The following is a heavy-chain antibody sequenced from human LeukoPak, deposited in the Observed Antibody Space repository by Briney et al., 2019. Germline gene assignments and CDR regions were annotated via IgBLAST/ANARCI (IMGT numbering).Heavy chain of an antibody. Sequence: GASVKVSCKASGYTFTGYYMHWVRQAPGQGLEWMGWINPNSGGTNYAQKFQDRVTMTRDTSISTAYMELSRLRSDDTAVYYCARAPAFAYCGGDCYSDPFDYWGQGTLVTVSS. CDR3: ARAPAFAYCGGDCYSDPFDY. D-gene: IGHD2-21*02. CDR1: GYTFTGYY. J-gene: IGHJ4*02. V-gene: IGHV1-2*02. CDR2: INPNSGGT.